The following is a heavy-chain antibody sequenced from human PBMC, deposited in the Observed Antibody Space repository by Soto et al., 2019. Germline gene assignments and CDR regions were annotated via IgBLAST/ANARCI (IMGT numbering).Heavy chain of an antibody. CDR2: IIPIFGTA. CDR3: ARALYYDILTGYYSFDY. Sequence: SVKVSCKASGGTFSSYAISWVRQAPGQGLEWMGGIIPIFGTANYAQKFQGRVTITADESTSTAYMELSSLRSEDTAVYYCARALYYDILTGYYSFDYWGQGTLVTVPQ. V-gene: IGHV1-69*13. D-gene: IGHD3-9*01. CDR1: GGTFSSYA. J-gene: IGHJ4*02.